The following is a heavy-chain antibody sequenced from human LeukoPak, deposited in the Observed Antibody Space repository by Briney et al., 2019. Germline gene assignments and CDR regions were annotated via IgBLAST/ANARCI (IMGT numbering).Heavy chain of an antibody. CDR3: ARTYYDILTGYNPYFDY. CDR1: GFTFNTYT. Sequence: GGSLRLSCAASGFTFNTYTMNWVRQAPGKGLEWVSSITAGSTAIYSADSVKGRFTTSRDNAKNFLYLQMNSLRAEDTAVYYCARTYYDILTGYNPYFDYWGQGILVTVSS. V-gene: IGHV3-21*01. D-gene: IGHD3-9*01. CDR2: ITAGSTAI. J-gene: IGHJ4*02.